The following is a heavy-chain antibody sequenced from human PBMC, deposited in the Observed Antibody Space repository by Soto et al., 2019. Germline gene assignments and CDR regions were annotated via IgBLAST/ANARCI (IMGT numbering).Heavy chain of an antibody. J-gene: IGHJ4*02. Sequence: SVKVSCKASGYSFTGLDINWVRQTTGQGLEWMGWMEPSSGRTGYAQKFQGRVTMTRDTSINTAYMGLSSLTSDDTAFYYCARGVTAGVDYWGQGTLVTVSS. V-gene: IGHV1-8*01. D-gene: IGHD1-26*01. CDR2: MEPSSGRT. CDR3: ARGVTAGVDY. CDR1: GYSFTGLD.